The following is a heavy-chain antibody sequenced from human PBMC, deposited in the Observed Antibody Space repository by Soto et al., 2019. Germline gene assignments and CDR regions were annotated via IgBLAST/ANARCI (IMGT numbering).Heavy chain of an antibody. Sequence: GGSLILSCAASGFTFSSYGIHWVLQAPGRGLEWVAVISYDGGNKHYADSVQGRFSISRDNSKNTLYLQMNSLRAEDTAVYYCAKDTYYFDSSGYYVFDSWGQGTLVTVS. D-gene: IGHD3-22*01. CDR2: ISYDGGNK. J-gene: IGHJ4*02. CDR3: AKDTYYFDSSGYYVFDS. V-gene: IGHV3-30*18. CDR1: GFTFSSYG.